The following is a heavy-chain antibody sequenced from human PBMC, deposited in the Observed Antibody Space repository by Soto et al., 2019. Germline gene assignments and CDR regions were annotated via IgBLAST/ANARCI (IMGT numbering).Heavy chain of an antibody. CDR2: VSAYNRNT. V-gene: IGHV1-18*04. CDR1: GYTFTNYG. J-gene: IGHJ4*02. CDR3: AREGQWEPLLY. Sequence: QVKLVQSGVEVKKPGASVRLSCKASGYTFTNYGFTWVRQAPGQGLEWMGWVSAYNRNTNYAQKFQDRVTMTTDTSTSTAYMELRSLRSDDTAVYYCAREGQWEPLLYWGEGTLLTVSP. D-gene: IGHD1-26*01.